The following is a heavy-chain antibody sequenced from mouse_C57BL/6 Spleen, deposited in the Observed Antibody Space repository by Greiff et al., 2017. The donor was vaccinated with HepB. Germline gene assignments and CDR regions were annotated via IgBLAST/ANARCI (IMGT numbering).Heavy chain of an antibody. V-gene: IGHV7-3*01. D-gene: IGHD1-1*01. CDR1: GFTFTDYY. CDR3: ARYEDYSYWYFDV. CDR2: IRNKANGYTT. Sequence: EVHLVESGGGLVQPGGSLSLSCAASGFTFTDYYMSWVRQPPGKALEWLGFIRNKANGYTTEYSASVKGRFTISRDNSQSILYLQMNALRAEDSVTYYCARYEDYSYWYFDVWGTGTTVTVSS. J-gene: IGHJ1*03.